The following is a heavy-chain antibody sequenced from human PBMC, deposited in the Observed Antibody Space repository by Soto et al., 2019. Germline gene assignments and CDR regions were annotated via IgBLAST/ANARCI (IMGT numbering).Heavy chain of an antibody. CDR3: ATHSLGYCIRTSCYGYYYGMDV. D-gene: IGHD2-2*01. J-gene: IGHJ6*02. CDR2: IIPIFGTA. Sequence: QVQLVQSGAEVKKPGSSVKVSCKASGGTFSSYAISWVRQAPGQGLEWMGGIIPIFGTANYAQKFQGRVTLTAHASTRTAYMELSSLRSEVKAVYFLATHSLGYCIRTSCYGYYYGMDVWGQGTTVTVFS. CDR1: GGTFSSYA. V-gene: IGHV1-69*12.